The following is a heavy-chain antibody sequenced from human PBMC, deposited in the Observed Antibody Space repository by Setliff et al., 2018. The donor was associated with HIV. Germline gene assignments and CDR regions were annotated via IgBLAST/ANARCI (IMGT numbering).Heavy chain of an antibody. CDR3: ARTYSSSWYSSHLWVDY. J-gene: IGHJ4*02. CDR2: IYIGST. Sequence: PLETLSLTCTVSGGSISSYYWSWIRQPPGKGLEWIGHIYIGSTNYNPSLKSRVTISADTSKNQFSLKLSSVTAADTAVYYCARTYSSSWYSSHLWVDYWGQGTLVTVSS. V-gene: IGHV4-4*08. D-gene: IGHD6-13*01. CDR1: GGSISSYY.